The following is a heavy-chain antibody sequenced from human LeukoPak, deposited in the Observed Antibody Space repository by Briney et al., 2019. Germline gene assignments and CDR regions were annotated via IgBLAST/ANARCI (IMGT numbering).Heavy chain of an antibody. V-gene: IGHV4-34*01. D-gene: IGHD3-22*01. CDR2: INHSGST. CDR1: GGSFSGYY. J-gene: IGHJ4*02. CDR3: ARLGPFYYYDSSGYYRLYYFDY. Sequence: SETLSLTCAVYGGSFSGYYWSWIRQPPGKGREWIGEINHSGSTNYNPSLKSRVTISVDTSKNQFSLKLSSVTAGDTGVYYWARLGPFYYYDSSGYYRLYYFDYWGQGALVTVSS.